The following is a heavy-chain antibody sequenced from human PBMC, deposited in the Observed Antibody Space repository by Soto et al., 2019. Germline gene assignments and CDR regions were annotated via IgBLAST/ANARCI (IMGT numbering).Heavy chain of an antibody. CDR2: ISYVGSNK. J-gene: IGHJ4*02. CDR3: AKDFFRGIRYCSGGSCYPRHYFDY. V-gene: IGHV3-30*18. Sequence: GGSLRLSCAASGFTFSSYGMHWVRQAPGKGLEWVAVISYVGSNKYYADSVKGRFTISRDNSKNTLYLQMNSLRAEDTAVYYCAKDFFRGIRYCSGGSCYPRHYFDYWGQGTLVTVSS. D-gene: IGHD2-15*01. CDR1: GFTFSSYG.